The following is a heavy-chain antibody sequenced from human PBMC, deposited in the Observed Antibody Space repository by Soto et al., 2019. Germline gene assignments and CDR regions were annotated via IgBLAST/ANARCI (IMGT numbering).Heavy chain of an antibody. CDR1: GFSFRSYY. V-gene: IGHV3-7*01. CDR2: VNEDGSEK. J-gene: IGHJ5*01. CDR3: AKDFDWESNS. Sequence: EVQLVESGGGLVQPGGSLRLSCAASGFSFRSYYMSWVRQAQGKGLEWVANVNEDGSEKYYVDSVKGRFTVSRDNADNKVFLQMNSLRTEDTAVYFCAKDFDWESNSWGQGTLVTVSS. D-gene: IGHD3-9*01.